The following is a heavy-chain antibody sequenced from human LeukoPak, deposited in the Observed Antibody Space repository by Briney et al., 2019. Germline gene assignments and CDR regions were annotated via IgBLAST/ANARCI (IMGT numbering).Heavy chain of an antibody. Sequence: ASVTVSCMASGYTFTSYGIIWVRQAPGQALEWIGWISAYNGNTNYAQKLQGRVTMTTDTSTSTAYMELRSLRSDDTAVYYCARGPSREDYVWGSYPLDAFAIWGQGTMVTVSS. CDR3: ARGPSREDYVWGSYPLDAFAI. CDR1: GYTFTSYG. V-gene: IGHV1-18*01. CDR2: ISAYNGNT. J-gene: IGHJ3*02. D-gene: IGHD3-16*02.